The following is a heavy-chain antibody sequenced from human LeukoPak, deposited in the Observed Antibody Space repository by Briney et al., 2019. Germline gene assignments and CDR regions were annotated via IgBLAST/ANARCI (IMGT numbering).Heavy chain of an antibody. D-gene: IGHD1-1*01. J-gene: IGHJ4*02. Sequence: SETLSLTCTVSGGSISGWYWSWIRQPPGKGLEWIGYIYDNGNTNYNPSLKSRVTMSVDTSQNHFSLKLNSLTAADTAVYYCARLDWNYFDYWGQGTLVTVSS. CDR3: ARLDWNYFDY. CDR1: GGSISGWY. CDR2: IYDNGNT. V-gene: IGHV4-59*01.